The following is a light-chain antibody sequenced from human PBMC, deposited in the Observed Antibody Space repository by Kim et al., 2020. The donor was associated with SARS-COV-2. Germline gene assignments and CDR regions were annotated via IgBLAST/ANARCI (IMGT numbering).Light chain of an antibody. V-gene: IGKV1-39*01. CDR1: QSIGNY. CDR3: QQSYSTPVT. J-gene: IGKJ4*01. CDR2: ATS. Sequence: PPVGDRVTITCRTSQSIGNYLNWYQQKPGKAPNLLIYATSSLQSGVPSRFSGSGSGTDFTLTISSLQPEDFATYYCQQSYSTPVTFGGGTKVEIK.